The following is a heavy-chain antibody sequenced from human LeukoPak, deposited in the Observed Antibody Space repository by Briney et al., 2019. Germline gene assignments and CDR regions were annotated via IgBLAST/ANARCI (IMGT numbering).Heavy chain of an antibody. J-gene: IGHJ2*01. D-gene: IGHD6-13*01. Sequence: GGSLRLSCAASGFTFSTYWMHWVRQAPGKGLVWVSRINSDGSSTSYADSVKGRFTISRDNAKNTLYLQMNSLRAGDTAVYYCARAGYSSSWYSRYFDLWGRGTLVTVSS. V-gene: IGHV3-74*01. CDR3: ARAGYSSSWYSRYFDL. CDR2: INSDGSST. CDR1: GFTFSTYW.